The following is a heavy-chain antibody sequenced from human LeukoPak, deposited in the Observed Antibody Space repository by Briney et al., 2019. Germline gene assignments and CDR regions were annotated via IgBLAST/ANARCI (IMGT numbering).Heavy chain of an antibody. CDR1: GVSMSDYY. D-gene: IGHD5-18*01. CDR3: ARIRYGHGHDKCYNH. Sequence: PSETLSLTCAVSGVSMSDYYWSWIRQCPGKELEWIGEVSPGGYTNYNPSLKSRVIISEDPSESHLSLRLRSVTAADTAMYYCARIRYGHGHDKCYNHWAQGTLVAVSS. V-gene: IGHV4-34*01. CDR2: VSPGGYT. J-gene: IGHJ5*02.